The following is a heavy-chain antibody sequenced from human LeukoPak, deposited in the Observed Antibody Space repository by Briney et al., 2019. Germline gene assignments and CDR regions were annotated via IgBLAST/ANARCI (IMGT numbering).Heavy chain of an antibody. D-gene: IGHD3-3*01. CDR2: IYTSGST. CDR3: ARGPLEWSGYYSSYYYYYMDV. J-gene: IGHJ6*03. CDR1: GGSISSGSYY. Sequence: SETLSLTCTVPGGSISSGSYYWSWIRQPAGKGLEWIGRIYTSGSTNYNPSLKSRVTISVDTSKNQFSLKLSSVTAADTAVYYCARGPLEWSGYYSSYYYYYMDVWGKGTTVTVSS. V-gene: IGHV4-61*02.